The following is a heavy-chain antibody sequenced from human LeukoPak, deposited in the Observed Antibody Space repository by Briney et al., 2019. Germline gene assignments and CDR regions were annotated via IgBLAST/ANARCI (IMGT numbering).Heavy chain of an antibody. CDR1: GGSFSGYY. D-gene: IGHD2-2*01. J-gene: IGHJ6*02. CDR2: INHSGST. CDR3: ARGPVVPAALYYYYGMDV. V-gene: IGHV4-34*01. Sequence: PSETLSLTCAIYGGSFSGYYWSWLRQPPGKGLEWIGEINHSGSTNYNPSLKSRVTISVDTSKNQFSLKLSSVTAADTAVYYCARGPVVPAALYYYYGMDVWGQGTTVTVSS.